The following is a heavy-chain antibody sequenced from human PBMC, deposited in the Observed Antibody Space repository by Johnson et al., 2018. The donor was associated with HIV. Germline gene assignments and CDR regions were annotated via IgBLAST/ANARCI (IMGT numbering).Heavy chain of an antibody. D-gene: IGHD2-21*02. Sequence: VQLVESGGGVVRPGGSLRLSCAASGFTFDDYGMSWVRQGPGKGLEWVSGINWNGGSTGYADSWKGRVHISRDNAKNCLYLQLNSLRAEDTALYYCARGGAYCGGDCYHAFDIWGQGTMVTVSS. CDR2: INWNGGST. CDR1: GFTFDDYG. V-gene: IGHV3-20*04. CDR3: ARGGAYCGGDCYHAFDI. J-gene: IGHJ3*02.